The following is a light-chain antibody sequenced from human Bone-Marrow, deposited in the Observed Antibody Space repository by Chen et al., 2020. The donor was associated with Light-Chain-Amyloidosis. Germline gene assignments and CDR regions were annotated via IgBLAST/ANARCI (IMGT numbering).Light chain of an antibody. Sequence: SYVLTQPSSLSVAPGQTATIACGGNNIGSTSVHCYQQTPGQAPLLVFYDDSDPPSGIPERLSGSNSGNTATLTISRVEAGDEADYYCQVWDRSSDRPVFGGGTKLTVL. CDR1: NIGSTS. V-gene: IGLV3-21*02. J-gene: IGLJ3*02. CDR3: QVWDRSSDRPV. CDR2: DDS.